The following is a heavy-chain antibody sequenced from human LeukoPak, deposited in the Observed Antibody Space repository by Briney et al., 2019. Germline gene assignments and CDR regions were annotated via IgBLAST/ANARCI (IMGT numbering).Heavy chain of an antibody. Sequence: GGSLRLSCAASGFTLSNAWMSRVRQAPGKGLEWVGRIKSKTDGGTTDYAAPVKGRFTISRDDSKNTLYLQMNSLKTEDTAVYYCTTVGYDYRSSRWYGYWGQGTLVTVSS. J-gene: IGHJ4*02. CDR1: GFTLSNAW. CDR2: IKSKTDGGTT. V-gene: IGHV3-15*01. CDR3: TTVGYDYRSSRWYGY. D-gene: IGHD6-13*01.